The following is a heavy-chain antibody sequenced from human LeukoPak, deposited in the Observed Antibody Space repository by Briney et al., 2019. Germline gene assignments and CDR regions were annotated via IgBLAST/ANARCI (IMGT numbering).Heavy chain of an antibody. Sequence: GGSLRLSCAASGFSFSSYYVNWVRQAPGKGLEWVSCISSGSTYIYYADSVRGRFAISRDNAKSSLYLQMNSLRADDTAVYYCARDAGVGAKDYWGQGTLVTVSS. J-gene: IGHJ4*02. CDR2: ISSGSTYI. V-gene: IGHV3-21*01. CDR1: GFSFSSYY. CDR3: ARDAGVGAKDY. D-gene: IGHD1-26*01.